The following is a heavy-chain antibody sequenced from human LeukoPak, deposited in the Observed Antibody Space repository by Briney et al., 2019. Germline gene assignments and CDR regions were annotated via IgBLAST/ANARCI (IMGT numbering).Heavy chain of an antibody. J-gene: IGHJ4*02. Sequence: GASVKVSCKASGYTFTSYIIHWVRQAPGQGLEWMGWISAYNGNTNYAQKLQGRVTMTTDTSTSTAYMELRSLRSDDTAVYYCARDDRIAEAGSLPFDYWGQGTLVTVSS. CDR2: ISAYNGNT. V-gene: IGHV1-18*04. CDR3: ARDDRIAEAGSLPFDY. CDR1: GYTFTSYI. D-gene: IGHD6-19*01.